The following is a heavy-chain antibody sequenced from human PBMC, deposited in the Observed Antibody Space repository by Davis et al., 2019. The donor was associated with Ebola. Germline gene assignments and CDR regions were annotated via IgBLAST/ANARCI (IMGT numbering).Heavy chain of an antibody. J-gene: IGHJ4*02. V-gene: IGHV1-8*01. CDR2: MNPNSDNT. D-gene: IGHD6-13*01. CDR1: GYTFTSYD. CDR3: ARAGSSWYFVLFDY. Sequence: ASVKVSCKASGYTFTSYDINWVRQATGQGLEWMGWMNPNSDNTGYAQKFQGRVTMTRNTSISTAYMELSSLRSEDTAVYYCARAGSSWYFVLFDYWGQGTLVTVSS.